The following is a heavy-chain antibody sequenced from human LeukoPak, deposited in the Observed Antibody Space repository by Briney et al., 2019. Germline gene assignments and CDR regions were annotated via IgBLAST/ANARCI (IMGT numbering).Heavy chain of an antibody. Sequence: GGSLRLSCAASGFTVSTDFMSWVRQAPGRGLVWVSRINEDGSTTNYADSVKGRFTISRDNAKNTLYLQMNSLRAGDTAVYYCVRDLGGRSGHWGQGTLVTVSS. CDR2: INEDGSTT. V-gene: IGHV3-74*01. CDR3: VRDLGGRSGH. D-gene: IGHD1-26*01. CDR1: GFTVSTDF. J-gene: IGHJ4*02.